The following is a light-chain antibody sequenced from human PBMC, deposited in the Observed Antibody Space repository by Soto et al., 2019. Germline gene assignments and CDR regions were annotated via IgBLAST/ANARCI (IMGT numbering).Light chain of an antibody. CDR3: QHYGASMWT. J-gene: IGKJ1*01. CDR2: GAS. CDR1: QAVSNKY. Sequence: EVVLTQSPDTLSLSKGERASLSCRASQAVSNKYLTWYQQKPGQPPRLLTYGASSRATGVPDRFSGSGSGTDFTLTISRLEPEDFAMYYCQHYGASMWTFGQGTKVDIK. V-gene: IGKV3-20*01.